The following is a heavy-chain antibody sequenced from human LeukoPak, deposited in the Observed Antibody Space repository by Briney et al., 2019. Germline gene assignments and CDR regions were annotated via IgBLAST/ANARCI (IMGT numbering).Heavy chain of an antibody. CDR1: GFTFSSYA. J-gene: IGHJ4*02. D-gene: IGHD3-10*01. CDR2: ISGSGGST. Sequence: PGGSLRLSCAASGFTFSSYAMSWVRQAPGKGLEWVSAISGSGGSTYYADSVKGRFTISRDNSKNTLHLQMNSLRAEDTAVYYCAKGSAAMVRGVISHWGQGTLVTVSS. V-gene: IGHV3-23*01. CDR3: AKGSAAMVRGVISH.